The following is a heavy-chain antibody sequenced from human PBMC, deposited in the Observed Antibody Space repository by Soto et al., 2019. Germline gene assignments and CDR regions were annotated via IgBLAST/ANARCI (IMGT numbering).Heavy chain of an antibody. J-gene: IGHJ4*02. CDR2: INHSGST. Sequence: SETLSLTCAVAGGSISSGCDSWSWIRQPPGKGLEWIGEINHSGSTNYNPSLKSRVTISVDTSKNQFSLKLSSVTAADTAVYYCARGASGYYDSSGYYSPYYFDYWGQGTLVTVSS. CDR3: ARGASGYYDSSGYYSPYYFDY. V-gene: IGHV4-34*01. D-gene: IGHD3-22*01. CDR1: GGSISSGCDS.